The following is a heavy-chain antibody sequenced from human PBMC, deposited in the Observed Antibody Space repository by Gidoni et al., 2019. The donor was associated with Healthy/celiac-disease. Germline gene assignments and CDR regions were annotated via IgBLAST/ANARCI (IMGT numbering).Heavy chain of an antibody. CDR2: IIPIVGTA. CDR1: GGTFSSYA. Sequence: QVQLVQSGAAVKKPGSSVKVSCKASGGTFSSYAISWVRQAPGQGLEWMGGIIPIVGTANYAQKFQGRVTSTADESTSTAYMELSSLRSEDTAVYYCARDGLQDTAMVNDYYYGMDVWGQGTTVTVSS. V-gene: IGHV1-69*01. D-gene: IGHD5-18*01. CDR3: ARDGLQDTAMVNDYYYGMDV. J-gene: IGHJ6*02.